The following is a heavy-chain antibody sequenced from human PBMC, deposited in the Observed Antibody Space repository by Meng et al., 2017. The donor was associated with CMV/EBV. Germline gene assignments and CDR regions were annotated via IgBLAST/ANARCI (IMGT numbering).Heavy chain of an antibody. D-gene: IGHD3-3*01. Sequence: SETLSRTCTVSGGSISSSSYYWGWIRQPPGKGLEWIGSIYYSGSTYYNPSLKSRVTISVDTSKNQFSLKLSSVTAADTAVYYCARRDDFWSGYLNWGQGTLVTVSS. V-gene: IGHV4-39*01. CDR3: ARRDDFWSGYLN. CDR1: GGSISSSSYY. J-gene: IGHJ4*02. CDR2: IYYSGST.